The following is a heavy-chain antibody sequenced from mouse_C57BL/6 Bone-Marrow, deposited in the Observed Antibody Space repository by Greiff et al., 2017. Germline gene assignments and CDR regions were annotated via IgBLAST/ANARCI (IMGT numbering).Heavy chain of an antibody. CDR3: ARAPSLGGFAY. J-gene: IGHJ3*01. Sequence: EVKLMESGPGMVKPSQSLSLTCTVTGYSITSGYDWHWIRHFPGNKLEWMGYISYSGSTNYNPSLKSRISITHDTSKNHFFLQLNSVTTEDTATYYCARAPSLGGFAYWGQGTLVTVSA. CDR1: GYSITSGYD. V-gene: IGHV3-1*01. CDR2: ISYSGST.